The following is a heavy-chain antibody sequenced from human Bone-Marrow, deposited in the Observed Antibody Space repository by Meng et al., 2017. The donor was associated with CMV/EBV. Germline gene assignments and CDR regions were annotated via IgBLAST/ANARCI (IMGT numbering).Heavy chain of an antibody. CDR3: ARWIFGLAVGNFAMDV. D-gene: IGHD3/OR15-3a*01. J-gene: IGHJ6*02. CDR1: GGTFSSYT. CDR2: MRPILGRT. V-gene: IGHV1-69*10. Sequence: SVKVSCKASGGTFSSYTISWVRQAPGQGLEWMGGMRPILGRTDYAQKFQGRVTISADESTSTAYMEVSNLRADDTAVYYCARWIFGLAVGNFAMDVWGQGTTVTVSS.